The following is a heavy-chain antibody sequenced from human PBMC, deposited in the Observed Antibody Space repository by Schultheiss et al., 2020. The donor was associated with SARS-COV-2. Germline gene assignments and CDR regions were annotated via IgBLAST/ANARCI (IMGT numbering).Heavy chain of an antibody. J-gene: IGHJ6*03. D-gene: IGHD3-10*01. CDR1: GGSISSYY. Sequence: SQTLSLTCTVSGGSISSYYWSWIRQPPGKGLEWIGYIYYSGSTNYNPSLKSRVTISVDRSKNQFSLKLSSVTAADTAVYYCARGLRSITMVRGGRYYYMDVWGKGTTVTVSS. CDR2: IYYSGST. CDR3: ARGLRSITMVRGGRYYYMDV. V-gene: IGHV4-59*12.